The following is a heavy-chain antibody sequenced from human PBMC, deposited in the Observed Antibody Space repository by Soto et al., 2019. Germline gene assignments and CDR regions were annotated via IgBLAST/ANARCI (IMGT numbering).Heavy chain of an antibody. J-gene: IGHJ3*02. D-gene: IGHD2-15*01. CDR3: ARAYSDAFDI. CDR2: ISSSGNGI. V-gene: IGHV3-11*01. Sequence: QVQLVESGGGLVKPGGSLRLSCAASGFTFSDYYMTWIRQAPGNGLEWVSYISSSGNGIYYADSVKGRFTISRDNAKNSLYLQMSSLRGEDTAVYYCARAYSDAFDIWGQGTMVTVSS. CDR1: GFTFSDYY.